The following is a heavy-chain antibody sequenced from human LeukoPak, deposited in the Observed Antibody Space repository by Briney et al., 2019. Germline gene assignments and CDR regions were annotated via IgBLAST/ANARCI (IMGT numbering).Heavy chain of an antibody. CDR2: IFYSGST. Sequence: PSETLSLTCIVSGGSISSDSYYWGWIRQPPGRGLEWIGSIFYSGSTYYNPSLKSRVTISVDTSNNQFSLKLSSVTAADTAVYYCARRTRDGGEPYYYYYMDVWGKGTTVTVSS. CDR3: ARRTRDGGEPYYYYYMDV. V-gene: IGHV4-39*01. CDR1: GGSISSDSYY. J-gene: IGHJ6*03. D-gene: IGHD3-10*01.